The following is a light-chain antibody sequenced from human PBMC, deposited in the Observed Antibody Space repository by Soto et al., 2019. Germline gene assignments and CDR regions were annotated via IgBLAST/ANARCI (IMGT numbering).Light chain of an antibody. CDR3: QQRNSYPIT. Sequence: DIQLTQKASFLSASVGGRVTSTCRASQGISNYLAWYQQKPGEAPNLLIHTASTLQSGVPSRFSGSGSGTEFTLTISSLQPEDFATYYCQQRNSYPITVGQGTRLEIK. J-gene: IGKJ5*01. CDR2: TAS. CDR1: QGISNY. V-gene: IGKV1-9*01.